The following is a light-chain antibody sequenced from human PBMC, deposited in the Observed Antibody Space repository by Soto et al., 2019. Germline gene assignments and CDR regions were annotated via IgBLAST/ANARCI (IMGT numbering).Light chain of an antibody. Sequence: QSVLTQPASVPGSPGQSITISCTGTSSDVGGYNYVSWYQQHPGKAPKLMIFDVSNRPSGVSSRFSGSKSGNTASLTISGLQAEDEADYYCCSFTRDNNQVFGGGTKVTVL. J-gene: IGLJ2*01. V-gene: IGLV2-14*01. CDR2: DVS. CDR3: CSFTRDNNQV. CDR1: SSDVGGYNY.